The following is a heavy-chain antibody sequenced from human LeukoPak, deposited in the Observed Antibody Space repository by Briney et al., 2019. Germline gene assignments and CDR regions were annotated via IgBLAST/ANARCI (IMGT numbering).Heavy chain of an antibody. J-gene: IGHJ4*02. V-gene: IGHV3-48*03. D-gene: IGHD6-19*01. CDR2: VTGGSTTK. CDR1: GFTFSYYE. Sequence: GGSLRLSCAASGFTFSYYEMIWVRQAPGKGLEWVSYVTGGSTTKNYADSVKGRFTISRDNAKNSLYLQMNSLRAEDTAIYYCARDGDIAVATAPYYFDYWGQGILVTVSS. CDR3: ARDGDIAVATAPYYFDY.